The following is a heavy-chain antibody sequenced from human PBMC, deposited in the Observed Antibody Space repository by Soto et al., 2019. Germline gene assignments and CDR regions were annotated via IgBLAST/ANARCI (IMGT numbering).Heavy chain of an antibody. CDR1: GFTFGSYA. V-gene: IGHV3-23*01. Sequence: EVQLLESGDGFIQPGGSLRLSCAASGFTFGSYAMSWVRQAPGKGLEWVSSTSASGGTTYYADSVKGRFTISRDNSKNMLYLEMNSLRAEDTAVYYCAKAKYSSSWGAVDYWGQGTLVTVSS. CDR3: AKAKYSSSWGAVDY. CDR2: TSASGGTT. J-gene: IGHJ4*02. D-gene: IGHD6-13*01.